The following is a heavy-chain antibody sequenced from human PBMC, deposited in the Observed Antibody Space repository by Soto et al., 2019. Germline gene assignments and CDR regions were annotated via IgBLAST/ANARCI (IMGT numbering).Heavy chain of an antibody. CDR3: SRGGGGGLFDL. CDR1: GFTVSGYY. D-gene: IGHD2-21*01. CDR2: ISPKGTYR. Sequence: PGGSLRLTCATSGFTVSGYYMSWIRQAPGKGLEFVSYISPKGTYRTYADSVKGRFTISRDNAKNSLYLQANSLRAEDTAVYYCSRGGGGGLFDLWGQGTLVTVSS. J-gene: IGHJ5*02. V-gene: IGHV3-11*06.